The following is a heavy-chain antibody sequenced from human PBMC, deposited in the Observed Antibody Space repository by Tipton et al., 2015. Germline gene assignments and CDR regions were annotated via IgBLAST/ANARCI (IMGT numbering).Heavy chain of an antibody. CDR2: IHYSGNS. V-gene: IGHV4-59*01. J-gene: IGHJ4*02. CDR1: GGSISNNY. Sequence: TLSLTCTVSGGSISNNYWGWIRQPPGKGLEYIGYIHYSGNSNYNPSLKSRISMSVDTSKNQISLKMTSVTAADTAFYYCARHKDSGTYPMDCWGQGTLVTVSS. D-gene: IGHD3-10*01. CDR3: ARHKDSGTYPMDC.